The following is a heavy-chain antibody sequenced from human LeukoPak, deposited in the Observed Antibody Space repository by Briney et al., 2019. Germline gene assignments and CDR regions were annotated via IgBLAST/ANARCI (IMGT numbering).Heavy chain of an antibody. D-gene: IGHD3-22*01. J-gene: IGHJ4*02. CDR1: GGSISSYY. CDR2: IYYSGST. CDR3: ARVGYYYDSSGYKRVAYFDY. Sequence: SETLSLTCTVSGGSISSYYWSWIRQPPGKGLEWIGYIYYSGSTNYNPSLKRRVTISVDTSKNQFSLKLSSVTAADTAVYYCARVGYYYDSSGYKRVAYFDYWGQGTLVTVSS. V-gene: IGHV4-59*01.